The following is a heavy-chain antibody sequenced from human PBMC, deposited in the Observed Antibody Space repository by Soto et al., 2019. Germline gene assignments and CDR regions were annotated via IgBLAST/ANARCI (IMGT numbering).Heavy chain of an antibody. CDR3: ARDIVVVPAVPAYYYYGMDV. CDR1: GFTFSDYY. Sequence: GGSLRLSCAASGFTFSDYYMSWIRQAPGKGLEWVSYISSSGSTIYYADSVKGRFTISRDNAKNSLYLQMNSLRAEDTAVYYCARDIVVVPAVPAYYYYGMDVWGQGTTVTVSS. V-gene: IGHV3-11*01. J-gene: IGHJ6*02. D-gene: IGHD2-2*01. CDR2: ISSSGSTI.